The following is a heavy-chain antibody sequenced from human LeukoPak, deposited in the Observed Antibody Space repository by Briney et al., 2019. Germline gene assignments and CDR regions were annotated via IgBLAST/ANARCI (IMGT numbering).Heavy chain of an antibody. V-gene: IGHV1-69*13. D-gene: IGHD3-3*01. CDR3: ARDKGTRAYDFWSGSYYYYYMDV. CDR1: GGTFSSYA. CDR2: IIPIFGTA. J-gene: IGHJ6*03. Sequence: SVKVSCKASGGTFSSYAISWVRQAPGQGLEWMGGIIPIFGTANYAQKFQGRVTITADESTSTAYMELSSLRSEDTAVYYCARDKGTRAYDFWSGSYYYYYMDVWGKGTTVTVSS.